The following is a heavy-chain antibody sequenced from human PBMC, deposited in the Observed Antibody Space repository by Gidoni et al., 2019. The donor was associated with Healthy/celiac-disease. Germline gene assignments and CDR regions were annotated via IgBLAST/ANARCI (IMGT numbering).Heavy chain of an antibody. CDR3: ARQGPTVVTPFDY. J-gene: IGHJ4*02. V-gene: IGHV4-38-2*01. Sequence: QVQLQESGPGLVKPSETLSLTCAVSGYSISSGYYWGWIRQPPGKGLEWIGSIYHSGSTYYNPSLKSRVTISVDTSKNQFSLKLSSVTAADTAVYYCARQGPTVVTPFDYWGQGTLVTVSS. D-gene: IGHD4-17*01. CDR2: IYHSGST. CDR1: GYSISSGYY.